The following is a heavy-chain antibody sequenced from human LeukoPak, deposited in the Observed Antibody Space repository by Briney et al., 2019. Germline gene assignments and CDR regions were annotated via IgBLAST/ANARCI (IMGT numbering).Heavy chain of an antibody. D-gene: IGHD1-1*01. CDR3: SRDHPGSKSLDY. J-gene: IGHJ4*02. V-gene: IGHV3-74*01. CDR2: LKTDGSRT. CDR1: GFTFNQYW. Sequence: GGSLRPSCAASGFTFNQYWTHWVPHAPGAGLEWVSRLKTDGSRTNYADSVKGRFTISRDNARNTVYLQMNSLRAEDTAVYYCSRDHPGSKSLDYWGQGTLVTVSS.